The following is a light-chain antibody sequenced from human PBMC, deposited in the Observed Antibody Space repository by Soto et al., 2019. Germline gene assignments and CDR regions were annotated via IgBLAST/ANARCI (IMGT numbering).Light chain of an antibody. V-gene: IGKV1-39*01. J-gene: IGKJ2*01. Sequence: DIQMTQSPSSLSASVGDRVTITCRASQTISTYLNWYQQKPGKAPKLLIYAASSLRNGVPSRFSGSGSGTDFILTISSLQPEDFATYYCQQSHGIPYTFGQGTKLKIK. CDR2: AAS. CDR3: QQSHGIPYT. CDR1: QTISTY.